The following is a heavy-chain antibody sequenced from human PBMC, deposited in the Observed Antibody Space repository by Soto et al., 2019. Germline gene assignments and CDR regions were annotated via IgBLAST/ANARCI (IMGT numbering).Heavy chain of an antibody. J-gene: IGHJ6*03. D-gene: IGHD1-1*01. CDR1: VGSMSSDS. CDR3: ARSPLGTAYLHYYHMDV. CDR2: KYYSGRS. Sequence: SETLSLTCTVSVGSMSSDSWTWIRQPPGKGLEWIGFKYYSGRSTYNPSLKNRATISLDTSENQFSLELTSVTAADTAVYYCARSPLGTAYLHYYHMDVWGEGTTVTVSS. V-gene: IGHV4-59*13.